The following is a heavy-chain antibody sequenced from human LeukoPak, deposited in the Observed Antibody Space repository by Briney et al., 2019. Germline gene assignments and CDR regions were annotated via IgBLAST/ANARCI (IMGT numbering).Heavy chain of an antibody. Sequence: PSETLSLTCTVSGGSINNYYWSWIRQPAGKGLEWIGRIYTRGSTNYNPSLKSRVTISVDTSKNQFSLKLNSVTAADTALYFCARGRRPPLIPTAIYYYYHMDVWGKGTMVTVSS. CDR3: ARGRRPPLIPTAIYYYYHMDV. V-gene: IGHV4-4*07. D-gene: IGHD2-2*02. CDR1: GGSINNYY. CDR2: IYTRGST. J-gene: IGHJ6*03.